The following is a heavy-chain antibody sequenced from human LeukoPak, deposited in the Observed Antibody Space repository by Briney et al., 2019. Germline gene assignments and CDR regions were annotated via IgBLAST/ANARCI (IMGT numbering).Heavy chain of an antibody. Sequence: ASVKVSCKASGYTFTSYYMHWVRQAPGQGLEWMGIINPSGGSTSYAQRFQGRVTMTRDTSTSTVYMELSSLRSEDTAVYYCARDQGYDSSGYTFDYWGQGTLVTVSS. J-gene: IGHJ4*02. CDR2: INPSGGST. D-gene: IGHD3-22*01. CDR1: GYTFTSYY. V-gene: IGHV1-46*01. CDR3: ARDQGYDSSGYTFDY.